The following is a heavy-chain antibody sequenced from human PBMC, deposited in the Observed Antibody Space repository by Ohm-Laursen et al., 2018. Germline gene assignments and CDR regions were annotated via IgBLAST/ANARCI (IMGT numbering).Heavy chain of an antibody. D-gene: IGHD2-2*01. Sequence: SLRLSCAASGFTFSNYGMNWVRQAPGKGLEWVSAISGSGGSTYYADSVKGRFTISRDNSKNTLYLQMNSLRAEDTAVYYCAKGANQYGGGLFYAMDVWGQGTTVTVSS. CDR3: AKGANQYGGGLFYAMDV. CDR2: ISGSGGST. V-gene: IGHV3-23*01. J-gene: IGHJ6*02. CDR1: GFTFSNYG.